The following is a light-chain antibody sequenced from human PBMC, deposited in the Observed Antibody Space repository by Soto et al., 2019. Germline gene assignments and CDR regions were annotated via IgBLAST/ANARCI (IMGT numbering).Light chain of an antibody. CDR1: QGLVYSDGNTY. V-gene: IGKV2-30*01. CDR3: QQYGSSQWT. Sequence: DVVVTQIPLSLPVTLGQPASISCRSSQGLVYSDGNTYLNWFQQRPGQSPRRLIYKVSNRDSGVPDRFSGSGSGTDFTLTISRLEPEDFAVYYCQQYGSSQWTFGQGTKVDIK. J-gene: IGKJ1*01. CDR2: KVS.